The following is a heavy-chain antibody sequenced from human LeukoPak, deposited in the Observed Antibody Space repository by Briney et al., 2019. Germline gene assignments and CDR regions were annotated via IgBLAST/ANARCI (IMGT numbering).Heavy chain of an antibody. CDR1: GFTFSSYW. D-gene: IGHD3-3*01. J-gene: IGHJ4*02. V-gene: IGHV3-30*18. CDR3: AKEVFGVVIIGIDY. CDR2: ISYDGSNK. Sequence: VGSLRLSCAASGFTFSSYWMSWVRQAPGKGVEWVAVISYDGSNKYYADSVKGRFTISRDNSKNTLYLQMNSLRAEDTAVYYCAKEVFGVVIIGIDYWGQGTLVTVSS.